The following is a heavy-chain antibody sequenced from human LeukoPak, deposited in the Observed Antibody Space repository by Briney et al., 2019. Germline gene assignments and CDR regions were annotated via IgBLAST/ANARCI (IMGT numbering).Heavy chain of an antibody. CDR2: ISGSGGST. Sequence: GGSLRLSCAASGLTFSSYAMSWVRQAPGKGLEWVSTISGSGGSTYYADSVKGRFTISRDNSKNTLYLQMNSLRAEDTAVYYCAKKMGYDILTGHDYWGQGTLVTVSP. V-gene: IGHV3-23*01. J-gene: IGHJ4*02. CDR1: GLTFSSYA. CDR3: AKKMGYDILTGHDY. D-gene: IGHD3-9*01.